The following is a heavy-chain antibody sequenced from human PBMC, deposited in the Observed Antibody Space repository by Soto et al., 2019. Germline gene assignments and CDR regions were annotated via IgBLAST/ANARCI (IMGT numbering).Heavy chain of an antibody. CDR1: GYSFITSYY. D-gene: IGHD5-12*01. J-gene: IGHJ3*02. CDR2: INPTGSMT. Sequence: QVQLVQSGAEVKKPGASVKVSCKASGYSFITSYYMHWVRQAPGQGLEWMGIINPTGSMTKYSQRFQGRLTMTRDTSTSTDYMELTTLTSEDMAVYFCARDTGYDHDAFDIWGQGTMVTVSS. V-gene: IGHV1-46*01. CDR3: ARDTGYDHDAFDI.